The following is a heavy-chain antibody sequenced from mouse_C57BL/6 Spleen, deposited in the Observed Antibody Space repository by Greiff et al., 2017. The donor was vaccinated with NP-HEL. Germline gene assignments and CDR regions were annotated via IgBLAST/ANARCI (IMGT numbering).Heavy chain of an antibody. CDR3: AREGIYDGSPWFAY. D-gene: IGHD2-3*01. V-gene: IGHV1-55*01. CDR2: IYPGSGST. J-gene: IGHJ3*01. CDR1: GYTFTSYW. Sequence: QVQLQQPGAELVKPGASVKMSCKASGYTFTSYWITWVKQRPGQGLEWIGDIYPGSGSTNYNEKFKSKATLTVDTSSSPAYMQLSSLTSEDSAVYYCAREGIYDGSPWFAYWGQGTLVTVSA.